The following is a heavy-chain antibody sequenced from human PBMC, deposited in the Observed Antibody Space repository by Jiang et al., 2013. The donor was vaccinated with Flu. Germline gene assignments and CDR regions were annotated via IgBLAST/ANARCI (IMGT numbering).Heavy chain of an antibody. CDR3: ARDKDLRGFDF. J-gene: IGHJ4*01. V-gene: IGHV3-30*04. CDR2: ISVDGTFT. D-gene: IGHD3-10*01. Sequence: VQLLESGGGAVQTGRSLRLSCAASGFTFSRSAMHWVRQAPGKGLEWVAVISVDGTFTDHADSVEGRFSISRDNSNNTLYLQMNSLRAEDTAVYYCARDKDLRGFDFWG. CDR1: GFTFSRSA.